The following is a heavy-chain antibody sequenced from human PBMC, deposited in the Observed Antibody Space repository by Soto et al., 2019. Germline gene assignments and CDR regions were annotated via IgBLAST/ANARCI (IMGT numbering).Heavy chain of an antibody. J-gene: IGHJ6*02. CDR1: GGSISSSSYY. V-gene: IGHV4-39*01. D-gene: IGHD1-26*01. CDR3: ARHVPLSGSYRYYYYGMDV. CDR2: IYYSGST. Sequence: QLQLQESGPGLVKPSETLSLTCTVSGGSISSSSYYWGWIRQPPGKGLEWIGSIYYSGSTYYNPSLKSRVTISVDTSKNQFSLKLSSVTAADTAVYYCARHVPLSGSYRYYYYGMDVWGQGTTVTVSS.